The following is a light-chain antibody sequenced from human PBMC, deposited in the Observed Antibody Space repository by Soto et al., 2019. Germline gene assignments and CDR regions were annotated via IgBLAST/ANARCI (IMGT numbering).Light chain of an antibody. J-gene: IGKJ4*01. Sequence: EIVLTQSPATLSLSPGDRATLSCRASQSISSHLASYQQRPGQVVSLLIYDASHRATGIPVRFSGSGSGTDFTLIINILEPEDFAVYYCQQRNDGLTFGGGTKVDIK. V-gene: IGKV3-11*01. CDR2: DAS. CDR3: QQRNDGLT. CDR1: QSISSH.